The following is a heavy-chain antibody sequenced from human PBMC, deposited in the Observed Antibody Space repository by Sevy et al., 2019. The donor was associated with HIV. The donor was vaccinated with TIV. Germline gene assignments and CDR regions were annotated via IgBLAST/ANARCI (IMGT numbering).Heavy chain of an antibody. V-gene: IGHV4-39*01. CDR2: INYSGST. J-gene: IGHJ4*02. Sequence: SETLSLTCTVSGAPISSSGYYWGWIRQPPGKGLEWIASINYSGSTFYNPSLKSRVTISADTSKNQFSLDLNSVTAADTAIYYCAGPILTYNNGWSYYDYWGQGTVVTVSS. CDR1: GAPISSSGYY. D-gene: IGHD6-19*01. CDR3: AGPILTYNNGWSYYDY.